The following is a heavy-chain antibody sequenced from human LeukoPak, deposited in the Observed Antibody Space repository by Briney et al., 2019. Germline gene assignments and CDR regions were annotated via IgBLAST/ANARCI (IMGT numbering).Heavy chain of an antibody. CDR3: ARDLGEYSSPGGEGYYFDY. CDR2: IYHSGST. Sequence: SETLSLTCTVSGGSISSGGYYWSWIRQPPGKGLEWIGYIYHSGSTYYNPSLKSRVTISVDRSKNQFSLKLSSVTAADTAVYYCARDLGEYSSPGGEGYYFDYWGQGTLVTVSS. D-gene: IGHD6-6*01. J-gene: IGHJ4*02. CDR1: GGSISSGGYY. V-gene: IGHV4-30-2*01.